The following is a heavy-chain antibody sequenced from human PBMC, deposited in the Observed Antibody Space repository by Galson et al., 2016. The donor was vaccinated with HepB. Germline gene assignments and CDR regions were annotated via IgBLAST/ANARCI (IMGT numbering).Heavy chain of an antibody. CDR3: ARPNYSFSRIDY. D-gene: IGHD3-3*01. Sequence: SETLSLTCTVSGGSISNYYWSWIRQPPGKGLEWIGSIFYSGNTYYNPSLKSRVSISVDTSQHQFSLKLSSVTAADTAMYYCARPNYSFSRIDYWGQGTLVTVSS. V-gene: IGHV4-59*04. J-gene: IGHJ4*02. CDR1: GGSISNYY. CDR2: IFYSGNT.